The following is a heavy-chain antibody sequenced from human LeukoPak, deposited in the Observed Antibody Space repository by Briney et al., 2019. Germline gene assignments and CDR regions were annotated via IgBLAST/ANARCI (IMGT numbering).Heavy chain of an antibody. Sequence: GGSLRLSCAASGFTVSSNYMSWVRQAPGKGLEWVSVIYSGGSTYYADSVKGRFTISRDNSKNTLYLQMNSLRAEDTAVYYCTKSPYGDYLIDYWGQGTLVTVSS. D-gene: IGHD4-17*01. CDR1: GFTVSSNY. CDR2: IYSGGST. V-gene: IGHV3-66*01. J-gene: IGHJ4*02. CDR3: TKSPYGDYLIDY.